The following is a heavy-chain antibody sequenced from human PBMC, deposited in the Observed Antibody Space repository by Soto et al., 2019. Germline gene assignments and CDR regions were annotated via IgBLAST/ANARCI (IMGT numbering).Heavy chain of an antibody. CDR1: GFTFRSYW. CDR2: INRDGSST. D-gene: IGHD3-9*01. V-gene: IGHV3-74*01. J-gene: IGHJ4*02. CDR3: ASGRGYDILTGYYPYFDY. Sequence: GGSLRLSCAASGFTFRSYWMHWVRQAPGKGLVWVSRINRDGSSTSYADSVKGRVTISRDTAKNTLYLQMNSLRAEDTALYYCASGRGYDILTGYYPYFDYWGQGTLVTVSS.